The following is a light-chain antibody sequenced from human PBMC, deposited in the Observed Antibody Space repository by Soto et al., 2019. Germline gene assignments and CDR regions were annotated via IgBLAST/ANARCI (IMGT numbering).Light chain of an antibody. CDR3: LQDYNYPFT. CDR1: QDIRKD. V-gene: IGKV1-6*01. J-gene: IGKJ5*01. CDR2: GAS. Sequence: AIHMSQSPSSLSSSLGDRGTITFRASQDIRKDLAWYQQKPGKAPQILIYGASTLQTGVASRFSGSGSATDFTLTISSLQPEDSAAYYCLQDYNYPFTFGQGTRLEI.